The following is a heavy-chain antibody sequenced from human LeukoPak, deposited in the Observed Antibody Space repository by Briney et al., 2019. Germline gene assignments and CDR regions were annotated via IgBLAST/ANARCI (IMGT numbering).Heavy chain of an antibody. J-gene: IGHJ4*02. V-gene: IGHV4-4*02. D-gene: IGHD1-26*01. CDR2: VHLSGAT. CDR1: GGSITTTNW. Sequence: SGALSLTCAVSGGSITTTNWWSWVRQPPGKGLEWIGEVHLSGATNYNPSLESRGSMSIDKSKNHLSLEVTSVTAADTAMYFCTRESGAFSPFGFWGLGTLVTVSS. CDR3: TRESGAFSPFGF.